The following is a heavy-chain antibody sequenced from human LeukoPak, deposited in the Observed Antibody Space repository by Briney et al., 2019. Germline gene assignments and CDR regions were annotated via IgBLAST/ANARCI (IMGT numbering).Heavy chain of an antibody. V-gene: IGHV4-59*08. D-gene: IGHD6-6*01. CDR2: SYYSGST. Sequence: ASETLSLTCGVSGGSISSYYWSWIRQPPGKGLEYIGYSYYSGSTDYNPSLKSRVTISVDTSNQFSLMLTSVTAADTAVYYCARQSIAARRAFDIWGQGTMVTVSS. CDR1: GGSISSYY. J-gene: IGHJ3*02. CDR3: ARQSIAARRAFDI.